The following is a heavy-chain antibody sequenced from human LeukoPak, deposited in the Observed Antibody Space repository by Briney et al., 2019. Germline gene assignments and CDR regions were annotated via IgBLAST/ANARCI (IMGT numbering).Heavy chain of an antibody. Sequence: ASVKVSCKASGYTFTGYYMHWVRRAPGQGLEWMGRINPNSGGTNYAQKFQGRVTMTRDTSISTVCMELSRLRSDDTAVYYCARGPFVVIPAAIPSHPDYWGQGTLVAVSS. CDR2: INPNSGGT. CDR1: GYTFTGYY. J-gene: IGHJ4*02. CDR3: ARGPFVVIPAAIPSHPDY. V-gene: IGHV1-2*06. D-gene: IGHD2-2*01.